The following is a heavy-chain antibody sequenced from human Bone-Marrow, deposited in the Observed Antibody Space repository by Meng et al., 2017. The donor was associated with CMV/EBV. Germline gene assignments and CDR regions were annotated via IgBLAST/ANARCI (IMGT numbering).Heavy chain of an antibody. D-gene: IGHD2-15*01. V-gene: IGHV1-2*02. Sequence: ASVKVSCKASGYNFTGYSMHWVRQAPGQGLEWMGWINPNSGGTNYAQKFQGRVTMTGDTSITTAYMELSRLRSDDMAVYYCKRVKRYCTGGTCSSPGYYGMDVWGQGTTVTVSS. CDR2: INPNSGGT. CDR1: GYNFTGYS. J-gene: IGHJ6*02. CDR3: KRVKRYCTGGTCSSPGYYGMDV.